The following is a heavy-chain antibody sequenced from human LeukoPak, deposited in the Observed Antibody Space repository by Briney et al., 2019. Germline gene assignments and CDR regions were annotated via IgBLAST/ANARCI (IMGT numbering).Heavy chain of an antibody. J-gene: IGHJ3*02. Sequence: SETLSLTCTVSGASIRSGDYYWSWIRQPPGKGLEWIGYIYDSGSTYYNPSLKSRITISVDTSENRFSLKLSSVTATDTAVYYCARDCSGGSCYGAFDIWGQGTMVAVSS. CDR3: ARDCSGGSCYGAFDI. CDR1: GASIRSGDYY. CDR2: IYDSGST. D-gene: IGHD2-15*01. V-gene: IGHV4-30-4*01.